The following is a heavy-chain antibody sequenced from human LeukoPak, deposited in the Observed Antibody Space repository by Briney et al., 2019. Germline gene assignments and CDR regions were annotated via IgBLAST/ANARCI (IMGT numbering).Heavy chain of an antibody. CDR3: ARSHIVVVTAIGY. V-gene: IGHV3-21*01. J-gene: IGHJ4*02. D-gene: IGHD2-21*02. CDR2: ISSSSNYI. Sequence: NPGGSLRLSCAASGFTFSSYSMNWVRQAPGKGPEWVSSISSSSNYIYYADSVKGRFTISRDNAKNSLYLQMNSLRAEDSAVYYCARSHIVVVTAIGYWGQGTLVTVSS. CDR1: GFTFSSYS.